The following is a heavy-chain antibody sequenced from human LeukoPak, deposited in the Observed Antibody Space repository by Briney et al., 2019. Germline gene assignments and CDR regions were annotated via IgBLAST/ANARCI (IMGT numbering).Heavy chain of an antibody. CDR3: ARSQSLGY. CDR2: IKHDGSDK. J-gene: IGHJ4*02. Sequence: GGSLRLSCAASGFTFDDYGMSWVRQAPGKGLEWVANIKHDGSDKYYVDSVKGRFTISRDNAENSLYLQMNSLRAEDTAMYYCARSQSLGYWGQGTLVTVSS. CDR1: GFTFDDYG. V-gene: IGHV3-7*04.